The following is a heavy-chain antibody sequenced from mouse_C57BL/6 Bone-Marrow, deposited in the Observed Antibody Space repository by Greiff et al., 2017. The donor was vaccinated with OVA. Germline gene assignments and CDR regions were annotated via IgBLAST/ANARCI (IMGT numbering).Heavy chain of an antibody. CDR2: INPGSGGT. Sequence: QVQLQQSGAELVRPGTSVKVSCKASGYAFTNYLIEWVKQRPGQGLEWIGVINPGSGGTNYNEKFKGKATLTADKSSSNAYMQLSSLTSEDSAVYFCARNYGSSSLRYFDVWGTGTTVTVSS. CDR3: ARNYGSSSLRYFDV. D-gene: IGHD1-1*01. J-gene: IGHJ1*03. CDR1: GYAFTNYL. V-gene: IGHV1-54*01.